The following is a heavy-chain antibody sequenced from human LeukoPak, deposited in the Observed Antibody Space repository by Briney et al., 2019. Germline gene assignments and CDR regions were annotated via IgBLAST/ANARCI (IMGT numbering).Heavy chain of an antibody. J-gene: IGHJ4*02. Sequence: PGGSLRLSCAASGFTFSSYWMSWARQAPGKGLEWVASIKQDGSETYYVDSVKGRFTISRDNAKNSLYLQINSLRAEDTAVYYCAKAREMDTAMVTFPFDYWGQGTLVTVSS. CDR2: IKQDGSET. CDR1: GFTFSSYW. D-gene: IGHD5-18*01. CDR3: AKAREMDTAMVTFPFDY. V-gene: IGHV3-7*03.